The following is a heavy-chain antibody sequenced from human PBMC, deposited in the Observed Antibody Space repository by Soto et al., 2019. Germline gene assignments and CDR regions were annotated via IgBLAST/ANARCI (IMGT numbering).Heavy chain of an antibody. CDR3: ATMNGYFEY. Sequence: GGSLRLSCAASGFRFSSYSMSWVRQTPGKGLEWVAAITATGDRTYYADSVTGRFTISRDNSKKTHYLQMTSLRAEDTAMYYCATMNGYFEYWGQGTPVTVSS. J-gene: IGHJ4*02. V-gene: IGHV3-23*01. CDR2: ITATGDRT. D-gene: IGHD3-22*01. CDR1: GFRFSSYS.